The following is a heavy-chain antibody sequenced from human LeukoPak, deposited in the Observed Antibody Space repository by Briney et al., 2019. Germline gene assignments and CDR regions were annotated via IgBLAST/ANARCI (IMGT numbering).Heavy chain of an antibody. CDR3: AREYPAELRYFDWSFNWFDP. CDR1: GLSLSSFW. V-gene: IGHV3-74*01. D-gene: IGHD3-9*01. Sequence: PAGSLTLSCAVSGLSLSSFWMRWVRHAPANGLAWVSRINSDGISTSDADSVKGRFTISRDNAKNTLYLQMNSLRAEDTAVYYCAREYPAELRYFDWSFNWFDPWGQGTLVTVSS. CDR2: INSDGIST. J-gene: IGHJ5*02.